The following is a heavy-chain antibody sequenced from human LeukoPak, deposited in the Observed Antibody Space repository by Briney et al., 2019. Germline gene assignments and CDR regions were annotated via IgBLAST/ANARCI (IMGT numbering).Heavy chain of an antibody. CDR2: VYYSGST. CDR3: ARASFNVVFRNRFDP. D-gene: IGHD2-8*01. CDR1: SGSIGSSSNY. J-gene: IGHJ5*02. V-gene: IGHV4-39*01. Sequence: SETLSLTCTVSSGSIGSSSNYWGWIRQAPGKGQEWIGNVYYSGSTFYNPSLKSRVTISVDTSKNQFSLKLRSVTAADTAIYYCARASFNVVFRNRFDPWGQGTLATVSS.